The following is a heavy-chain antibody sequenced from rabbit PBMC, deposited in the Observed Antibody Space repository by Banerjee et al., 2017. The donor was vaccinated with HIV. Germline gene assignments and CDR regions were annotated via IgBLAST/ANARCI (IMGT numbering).Heavy chain of an antibody. CDR1: GIDFNSYYY. Sequence: QQQLEESGGGLVKPGGTLTLTCKASGIDFNSYYYICWVRQAPGKGLELLACIYTSSGSTWCASLVNCRFTISRSTSLNTVDLKMTSLTAADTATYFCARDQGTYGYGGYASPFNLWG. CDR3: ARDQGTYGYGGYASPFNL. V-gene: IGHV1S43*01. D-gene: IGHD6-1*01. CDR2: IYTSSGST. J-gene: IGHJ4*01.